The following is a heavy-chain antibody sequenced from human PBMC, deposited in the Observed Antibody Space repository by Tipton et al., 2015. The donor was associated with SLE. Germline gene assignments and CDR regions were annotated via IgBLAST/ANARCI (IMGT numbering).Heavy chain of an antibody. J-gene: IGHJ6*03. CDR2: IFHSGTT. CDR1: GYSISSGYY. CDR3: VNSMFHWNGNYYYYFMDV. V-gene: IGHV4-38-2*02. D-gene: IGHD1-1*01. Sequence: LRLSCIVSGYSISSGYYWGWIRQPPGKGLEWIGSIFHSGTTYYNPSLKSRVTISVDTSKNQFSLKLNSVTAADTAVYYCVNSMFHWNGNYYYYFMDVWGTGTSVTVSS.